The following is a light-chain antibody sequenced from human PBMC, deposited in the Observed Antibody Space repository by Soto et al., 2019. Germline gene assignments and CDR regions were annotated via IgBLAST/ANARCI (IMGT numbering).Light chain of an antibody. CDR1: QSVRSN. V-gene: IGKV3-15*01. CDR2: GAS. J-gene: IGKJ4*01. CDR3: QQYDIWPPLT. Sequence: EIVVTQSPATLSVSPGERITLSCRASQSVRSNLAWYQQRPGQAPRLLIYGASTRATGIPARFSGSGSGKDFTLTISSLQSEDSAVYYCQQYDIWPPLTFGGGTKVESK.